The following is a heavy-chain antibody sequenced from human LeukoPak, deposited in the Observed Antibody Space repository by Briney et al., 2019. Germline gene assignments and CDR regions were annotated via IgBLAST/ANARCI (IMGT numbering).Heavy chain of an antibody. CDR1: GFTFSSYG. Sequence: GGSLRLSCAASGFTFSSYGMHWVRQAPGKGLEWVAFIRNDGRKKYYGDSVKGRFTISRDNYKNTLSLQMSSLRSEDTALYYCAKDLNYGDLFDYWGQGTLVTVSS. V-gene: IGHV3-30*02. J-gene: IGHJ4*02. CDR3: AKDLNYGDLFDY. CDR2: IRNDGRKK. D-gene: IGHD4-17*01.